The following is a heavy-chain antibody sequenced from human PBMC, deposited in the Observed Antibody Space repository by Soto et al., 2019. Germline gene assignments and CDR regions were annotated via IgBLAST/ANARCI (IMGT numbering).Heavy chain of an antibody. CDR3: ARGGRQWLVFPAHDYGMDV. CDR1: GGSITSGSYY. V-gene: IGHV4-39*07. CDR2: IYYSGST. J-gene: IGHJ6*02. D-gene: IGHD6-19*01. Sequence: SETLSLTCTVSGGSITSGSYYWGWIRQPPGKGLEWIGRIYYSGSTYYNPSLKSRVTISVDTSKNQFSLKLSSVTAADTAVYYCARGGRQWLVFPAHDYGMDVWGQGTTVTVSS.